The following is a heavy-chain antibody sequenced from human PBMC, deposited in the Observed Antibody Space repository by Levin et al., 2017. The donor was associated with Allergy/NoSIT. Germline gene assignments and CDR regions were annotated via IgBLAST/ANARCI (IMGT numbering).Heavy chain of an antibody. V-gene: IGHV4-59*01. CDR2: IYYSGST. J-gene: IGHJ4*02. CDR1: GGSISSYY. Sequence: SETLSLTCTVSGGSISSYYWSWIRQPPGKGLEWIGYIYYSGSTNYNPSLKSRVTISVDTSKNQFSLKLSSVTAADTAVYYCARDPGAYGGNSMFDYWGQGTLVTVSS. CDR3: ARDPGAYGGNSMFDY. D-gene: IGHD4-23*01.